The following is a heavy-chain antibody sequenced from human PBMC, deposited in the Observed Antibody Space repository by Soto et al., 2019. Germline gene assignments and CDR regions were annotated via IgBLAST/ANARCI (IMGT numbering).Heavy chain of an antibody. CDR3: PRIKRACTKNSCYYADN. V-gene: IGHV5-51*01. Sequence: GESLKISCRGSGYDFNTNWFGWVRQLPGRGLEWVGIMYPGDSDTRYNPSLQGHVTLSVDVTVSTAFLQWRSLETSDTGMYLCPRIKRACTKNSCYYADNWGQGTQVTVSS. D-gene: IGHD3-3*01. J-gene: IGHJ4*02. CDR2: MYPGDSDT. CDR1: GYDFNTNW.